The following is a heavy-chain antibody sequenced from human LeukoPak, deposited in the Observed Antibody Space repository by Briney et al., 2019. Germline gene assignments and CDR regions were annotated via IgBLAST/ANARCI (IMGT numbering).Heavy chain of an antibody. J-gene: IGHJ4*02. CDR1: GFTFSNYY. D-gene: IGHD1-26*01. CDR3: ARVGIVGATGYFDN. Sequence: GESLTLSCAASGFTFSNYYMDWVRQAPGKGLEWVGCLRNKANRYTTEYAASVKGRFIISRDDSKNSLYLRMNSLKTEDTAVYYCARVGIVGATGYFDNWGQGTLVTVSS. CDR2: LRNKANRYTT. V-gene: IGHV3-72*01.